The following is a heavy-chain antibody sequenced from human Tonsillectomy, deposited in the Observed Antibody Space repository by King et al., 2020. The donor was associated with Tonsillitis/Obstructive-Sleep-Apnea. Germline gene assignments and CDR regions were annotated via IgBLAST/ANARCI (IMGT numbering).Heavy chain of an antibody. V-gene: IGHV5-51*07. CDR1: GYSFSNYW. CDR2: IYPGDSET. J-gene: IGHJ5*02. CDR3: ARPKGSSRPGEFDP. Sequence: PLVQSGPEVKKPGESLKISCQGSGYSFSNYWIGWVHQMPGKGLEWMGIIYPGDSETRYSPSFQGQVTISVDKSINTAYLQWSSLKASDTAMYYCARPKGSSRPGEFDPWGQGTLVTVSS. D-gene: IGHD1-1*01.